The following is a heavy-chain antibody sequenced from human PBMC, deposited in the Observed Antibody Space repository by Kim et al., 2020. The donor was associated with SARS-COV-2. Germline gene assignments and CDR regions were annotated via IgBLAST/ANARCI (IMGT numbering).Heavy chain of an antibody. Sequence: GGSLRLSCAASGFTFSSYSMNWVRQAPGKGLEWVSSISSSSSYIYYADSVKGRFTISRDNAKNSLYLQMNSLRAEDTAVYYCASGPRWELPTPFDYWGQGTLVTVSS. D-gene: IGHD1-26*01. CDR1: GFTFSSYS. J-gene: IGHJ4*02. CDR3: ASGPRWELPTPFDY. CDR2: ISSSSSYI. V-gene: IGHV3-21*01.